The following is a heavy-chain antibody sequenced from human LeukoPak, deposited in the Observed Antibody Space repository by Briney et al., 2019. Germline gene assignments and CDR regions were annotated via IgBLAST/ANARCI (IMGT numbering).Heavy chain of an antibody. CDR1: GGSISSYY. CDR2: IYYSGST. J-gene: IGHJ5*02. D-gene: IGHD1-14*01. CDR3: ASITRNWFDP. V-gene: IGHV4-59*08. Sequence: PSETLSLTCTVSGGSISSYYWIWIRQPPGKGLEGIGYIYYSGSTNYNPSLNSRATISVDTSKNQFSLKLSSVTAADTAVYYCASITRNWFDPWGQGTLVTVSS.